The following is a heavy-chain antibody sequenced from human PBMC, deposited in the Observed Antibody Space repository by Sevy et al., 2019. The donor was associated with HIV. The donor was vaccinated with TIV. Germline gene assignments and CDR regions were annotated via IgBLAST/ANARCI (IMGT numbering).Heavy chain of an antibody. CDR1: GFTFSKYS. J-gene: IGHJ4*02. Sequence: GGYLRLSCAASGFTFSKYSMSWVRQPPGKGLECVSTLSFGCGEINYADSVKGRFTISRDNSKSSVYLQMNNLRPEDTAVYYCAREGCTKPHDYWGQGTLVTVSS. D-gene: IGHD2-8*01. CDR3: AREGCTKPHDY. V-gene: IGHV3-23*01. CDR2: LSFGCGEI.